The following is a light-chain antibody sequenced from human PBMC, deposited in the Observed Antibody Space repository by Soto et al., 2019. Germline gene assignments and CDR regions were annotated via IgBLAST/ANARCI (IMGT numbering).Light chain of an antibody. Sequence: DIQMTQSPSALSASVGDRVTITCRASQSISSWLAWYQQKPGKAPKLLISDASSLESRVPSRFSSSGSGTEFTRTISGLRPDDVATYYCHQYNTYSYTFGQGTKLEIK. CDR1: QSISSW. V-gene: IGKV1-5*01. CDR3: HQYNTYSYT. CDR2: DAS. J-gene: IGKJ2*01.